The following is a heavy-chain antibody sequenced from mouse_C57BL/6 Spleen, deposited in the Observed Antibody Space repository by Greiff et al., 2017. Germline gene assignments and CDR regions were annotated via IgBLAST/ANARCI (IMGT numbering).Heavy chain of an antibody. V-gene: IGHV7-3*01. Sequence: EVKLVESGGGLVQPGGSLSLSCAASGFTFTDYYMSWVRQPPGKALEWLGFIRNKANGYTTEYSASVKGRFTISRDNSQSILYLQMNALRAEDSATYYCARSVYGSSYDYWGQGTTLTVSS. CDR3: ARSVYGSSYDY. J-gene: IGHJ2*01. D-gene: IGHD1-1*01. CDR2: IRNKANGYTT. CDR1: GFTFTDYY.